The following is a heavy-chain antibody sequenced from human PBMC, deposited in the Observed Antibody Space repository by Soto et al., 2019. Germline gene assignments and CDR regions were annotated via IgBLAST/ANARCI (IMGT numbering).Heavy chain of an antibody. CDR2: LSAGGGST. D-gene: IGHD4-17*01. CDR1: GFTFSTYA. J-gene: IGHJ3*02. CDR3: AHPRGYGVFDAYDI. Sequence: PGGSLRLSCAASGFTFSTYAMSWVRHAPGKGLEWVSALSAGGGSTYYADSVKGRFTISRDNSMNALYLQMNTLRIEDTAVYYCAHPRGYGVFDAYDIWGQGTMVTVSS. V-gene: IGHV3-23*01.